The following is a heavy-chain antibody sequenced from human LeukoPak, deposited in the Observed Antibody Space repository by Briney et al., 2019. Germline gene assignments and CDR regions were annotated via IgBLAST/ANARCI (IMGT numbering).Heavy chain of an antibody. D-gene: IGHD3-10*01. CDR2: IYYSGST. CDR1: GGSISSYY. V-gene: IGHV4-59*01. Sequence: SETLSLTCTVSGGSISSYYWSWIRQPPGKGLEWIGYIYYSGSTNYNPSLKSRDTISVDTSKNQFSLKLSSVTAADTAVYYCARSHGSGSYYAYWGQGTLVTVSS. J-gene: IGHJ4*02. CDR3: ARSHGSGSYYAY.